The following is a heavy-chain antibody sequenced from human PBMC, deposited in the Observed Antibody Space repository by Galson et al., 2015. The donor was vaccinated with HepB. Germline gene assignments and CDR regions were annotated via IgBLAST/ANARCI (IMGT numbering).Heavy chain of an antibody. D-gene: IGHD2-8*01. CDR1: GFIFSDYY. J-gene: IGHJ6*02. CDR2: MSSRGSTI. Sequence: SLRLSCAGSGFIFSDYYMSWIRQAPGKGLEWVSYMSSRGSTIYYGDSVKGRFTISRDNAKNSLYLQMNSLRGEDTAVYYCARMYCSNGVCLYGMDVWGQGTTVIVSS. CDR3: ARMYCSNGVCLYGMDV. V-gene: IGHV3-11*01.